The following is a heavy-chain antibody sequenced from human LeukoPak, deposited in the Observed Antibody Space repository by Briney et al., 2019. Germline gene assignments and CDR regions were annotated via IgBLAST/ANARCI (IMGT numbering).Heavy chain of an antibody. J-gene: IGHJ3*02. CDR1: GGPISSYY. Sequence: SETLSLTCTVSGGPISSYYWSWIRQPAGKGLEWIGRIYMSGSTNYNSSLKSRVNMSVDTSKNQFSLNLSSVTAADTAMYYCAREAGSSWSRGLDIWGQGTVVTVSS. CDR2: IYMSGST. V-gene: IGHV4-4*07. CDR3: AREAGSSWSRGLDI. D-gene: IGHD6-13*01.